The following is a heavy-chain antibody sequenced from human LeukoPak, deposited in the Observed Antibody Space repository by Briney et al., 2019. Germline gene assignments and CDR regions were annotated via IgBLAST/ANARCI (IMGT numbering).Heavy chain of an antibody. CDR1: GGSISSGGYY. Sequence: PSETLSLTCTVSGGSISSGGYYWSWIRQPPGKGLEWIGYIYHSGSTHYNPSLKSRVTISVDKSKNQFSLKLSSVTAADTAVYYCATCIAADLEYYFDYWGQGTLVTVSS. J-gene: IGHJ4*02. CDR3: ATCIAADLEYYFDY. V-gene: IGHV4-30-2*01. D-gene: IGHD6-13*01. CDR2: IYHSGST.